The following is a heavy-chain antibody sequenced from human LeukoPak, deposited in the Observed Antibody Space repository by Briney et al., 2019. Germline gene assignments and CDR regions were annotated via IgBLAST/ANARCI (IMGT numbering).Heavy chain of an antibody. Sequence: GGSLRLSCAGSGFTFNNYGMHWVRQAPGKGLEWVAFIRYDGRNIYYADSVKGRFTISRDNSKNTLYLQMGSLRAEDMAVYYCARVGCYSRAFDIWGQGTMVTVSS. D-gene: IGHD2-21*01. V-gene: IGHV3-30*02. CDR3: ARVGCYSRAFDI. CDR2: IRYDGRNI. CDR1: GFTFNNYG. J-gene: IGHJ3*02.